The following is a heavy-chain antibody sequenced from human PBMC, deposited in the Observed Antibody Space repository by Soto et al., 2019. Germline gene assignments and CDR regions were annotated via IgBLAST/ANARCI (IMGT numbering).Heavy chain of an antibody. Sequence: SETLSLTFTVSSGSIGTYFWSWIRQPPGKGLEWIGYIYYSGTTNYNPSLKSRVTIFLDTSKNQFSLRLSSVTAADTAVYYCARGRGGTYDAFDIWGQGTLVTVS. CDR3: ARGRGGTYDAFDI. D-gene: IGHD1-26*01. CDR2: IYYSGTT. CDR1: SGSIGTYF. J-gene: IGHJ3*02. V-gene: IGHV4-59*01.